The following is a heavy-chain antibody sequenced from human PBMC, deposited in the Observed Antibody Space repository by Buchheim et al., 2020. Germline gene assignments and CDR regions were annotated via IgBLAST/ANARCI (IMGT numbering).Heavy chain of an antibody. CDR1: GFTFSTCG. CDR2: ISYDGSNK. Sequence: QVQLVESGGSVVQPGRSLKLSCAASGFTFSTCGFHWVRQAPGAGLEWVSVISYDGSNKSYGDSVKGRFTISRDNSKNTLYIQMNSLRVEDTAVYYCAKDYHGSGSYYRPDYWGQGTL. CDR3: AKDYHGSGSYYRPDY. V-gene: IGHV3-30*18. D-gene: IGHD3-10*01. J-gene: IGHJ4*02.